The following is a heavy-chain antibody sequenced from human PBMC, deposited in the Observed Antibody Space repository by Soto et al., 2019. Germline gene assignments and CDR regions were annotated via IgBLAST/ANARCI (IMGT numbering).Heavy chain of an antibody. D-gene: IGHD1-26*01. CDR3: ARGGGRYYYYYYGMDV. CDR2: INHSGST. CDR1: GGSFSCYY. Sequence: PSETLSLTCAVYGGSFSCYYWSWIRQPPGKGLEWIGEINHSGSTNYNPSLKSRVTISVDTSKNQFSLKLSSVTAADTAVYYCARGGGRYYYYYYGMDVWGQGTTVTVSS. V-gene: IGHV4-34*01. J-gene: IGHJ6*02.